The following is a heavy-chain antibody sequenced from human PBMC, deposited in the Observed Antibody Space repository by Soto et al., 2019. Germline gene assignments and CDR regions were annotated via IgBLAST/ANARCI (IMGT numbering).Heavy chain of an antibody. Sequence: EVQLLESGGGLVQPGGSLRLSCAASGFTFSAYAVTWVRQAPGKGLEWVSSISINGDTTFYADSVKGRFTISRDNFKKTLYLQMNSVRVEDTAVYYCVKVYMWGSHDALDIWGQGAMVTVSS. D-gene: IGHD3-16*01. CDR3: VKVYMWGSHDALDI. CDR1: GFTFSAYA. J-gene: IGHJ3*02. CDR2: ISINGDTT. V-gene: IGHV3-23*01.